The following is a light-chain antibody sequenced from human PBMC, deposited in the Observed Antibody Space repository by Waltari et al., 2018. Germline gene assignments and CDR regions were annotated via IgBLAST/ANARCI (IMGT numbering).Light chain of an antibody. V-gene: IGKV4-1*01. J-gene: IGKJ1*01. CDR3: HQYHSSPRT. CDR2: WAS. CDR1: QSVLYSSNNKNY. Sequence: DIVMTQSPDSLAVSLGERATINCKSSQSVLYSSNNKNYLAWYQQKPGQPPKLLIYWASTWESGVPDRFSGGGSGTDFTLTISSLQAEDVAVYYCHQYHSSPRTFGQGTKEELK.